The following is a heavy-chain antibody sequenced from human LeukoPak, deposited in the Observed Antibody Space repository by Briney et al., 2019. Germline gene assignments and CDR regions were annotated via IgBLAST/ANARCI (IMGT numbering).Heavy chain of an antibody. V-gene: IGHV3-21*01. Sequence: GGSLRLSCAASGFTFSSYSMNWVRQAPGKGREGVSSISSSSSYIYYADSVKGRFTISRDNAKNTLYLQMNSLRAEDTAVYYCARDTGLDYEDAFDIWGQGTMVTVSS. J-gene: IGHJ3*02. D-gene: IGHD4-17*01. CDR1: GFTFSSYS. CDR3: ARDTGLDYEDAFDI. CDR2: ISSSSSYI.